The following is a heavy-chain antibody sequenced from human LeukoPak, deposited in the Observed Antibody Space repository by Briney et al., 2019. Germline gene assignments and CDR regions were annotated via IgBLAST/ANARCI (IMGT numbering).Heavy chain of an antibody. CDR1: GGSISTYY. Sequence: SETLSLTCTVSGGSISTYYWTWIRQPPGKGLEWIGYIHYSGSTNSIPSLKSRVTISVDTSKNQFSLKLISVTAADTAVYYCARDGSGTGWYYFDYWGQGTLVTVSS. D-gene: IGHD6-19*01. V-gene: IGHV4-59*01. CDR3: ARDGSGTGWYYFDY. CDR2: IHYSGST. J-gene: IGHJ4*02.